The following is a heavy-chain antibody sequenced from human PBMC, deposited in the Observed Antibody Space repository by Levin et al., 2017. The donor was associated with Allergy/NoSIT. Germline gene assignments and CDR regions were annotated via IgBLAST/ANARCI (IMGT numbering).Heavy chain of an antibody. D-gene: IGHD2-8*02. Sequence: GGSLRLSCAASGFTFDIYGMNWVRQAPGKRLEWVPHISGSGSPTYYADPVRGRFTISRDNAKKSLFLQMSSLRVEDTAVYYCARGLYDFWGQGALVTVSS. J-gene: IGHJ4*02. CDR1: GFTFDIYG. CDR2: ISGSGSPT. V-gene: IGHV3-21*05. CDR3: ARGLYDF.